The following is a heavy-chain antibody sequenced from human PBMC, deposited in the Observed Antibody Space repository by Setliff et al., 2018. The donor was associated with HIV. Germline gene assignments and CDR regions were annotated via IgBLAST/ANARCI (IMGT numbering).Heavy chain of an antibody. D-gene: IGHD6-13*01. J-gene: IGHJ5*02. Sequence: GGSLRLSCAASGFTFSTSWMSWVRQAPGKGLEWVTNINLDEGEQYYVDSVKGRFTVSRDNAKTSLYLQMNSLRAEDTAVYYCARDPRAAAAINWFDPWGQGTQVTVSS. CDR2: INLDEGEQ. CDR1: GFTFSTSW. V-gene: IGHV3-7*01. CDR3: ARDPRAAAAINWFDP.